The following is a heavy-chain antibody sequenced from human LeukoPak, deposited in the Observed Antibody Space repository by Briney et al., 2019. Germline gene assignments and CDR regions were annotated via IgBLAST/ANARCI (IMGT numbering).Heavy chain of an antibody. Sequence: GGSLRLSCAASGFTFSSYAMSWVRQAPGKGLEWVSAISGSGGSTYYADSVKGRFTISRDNSKNTLYLQMNSLRAEDAAVYYCARGHPAAMPNYYYGMDVWGQGATVTVSS. CDR1: GFTFSSYA. D-gene: IGHD2-2*01. J-gene: IGHJ6*02. CDR2: ISGSGGST. CDR3: ARGHPAAMPNYYYGMDV. V-gene: IGHV3-23*01.